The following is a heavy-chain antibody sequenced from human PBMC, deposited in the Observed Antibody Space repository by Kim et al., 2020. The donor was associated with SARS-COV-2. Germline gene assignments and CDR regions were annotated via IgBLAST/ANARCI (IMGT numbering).Heavy chain of an antibody. CDR3: ARVQDLGVTTSWDS. Sequence: GESLKISCTTSGYNFDIYWIGWVRQRPGKGLEWMGSIYPGDSDSRYSPPFPGQVTISPDKSINTAYLQRGSLRASDTAMYYCARVQDLGVTTSWDSGGQGTLVTVSS. D-gene: IGHD4-17*01. V-gene: IGHV5-51*01. CDR1: GYNFDIYW. CDR2: IYPGDSDS. J-gene: IGHJ1*01.